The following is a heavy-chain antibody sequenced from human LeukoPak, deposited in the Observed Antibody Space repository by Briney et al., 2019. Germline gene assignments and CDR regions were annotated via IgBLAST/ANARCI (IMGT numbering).Heavy chain of an antibody. CDR1: GFTFSSYS. V-gene: IGHV3-21*01. Sequence: GGSLRLSCAASGFTFSSYSMNWVRQAPGKGLEWVSSISSSSSYIYYADSVKGRFTISRDNAKNSLYLQMNSLGAEYTAVDYCARSGNCSGGSCYSFDYWGQGTLVTVSS. D-gene: IGHD2-15*01. J-gene: IGHJ4*02. CDR2: ISSSSSYI. CDR3: ARSGNCSGGSCYSFDY.